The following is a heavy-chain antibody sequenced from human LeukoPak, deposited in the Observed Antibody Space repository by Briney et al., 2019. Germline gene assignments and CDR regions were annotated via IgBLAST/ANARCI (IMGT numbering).Heavy chain of an antibody. Sequence: SETLSLTCVVYGGSFSGYYWSWIRQPPGKGLEWIGEINHSGSTNYNPSLKSRVSMSVDTTKNQFSLRLTSMTAADTAVYYCARRRYYDGSGYLDWGQGTLVIVS. J-gene: IGHJ1*01. D-gene: IGHD3-22*01. V-gene: IGHV4-34*01. CDR1: GGSFSGYY. CDR2: INHSGST. CDR3: ARRRYYDGSGYLD.